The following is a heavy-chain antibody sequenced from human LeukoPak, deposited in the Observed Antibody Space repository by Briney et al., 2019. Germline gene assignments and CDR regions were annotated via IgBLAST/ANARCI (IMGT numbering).Heavy chain of an antibody. Sequence: ETLSLTCAVSGASISSSNYYWGWVRQAPGKGLEWVSIIYSGGRIYYADSVKGRFTISRDSSKNTLYLQMNSLRAEDTAVYYCARGFAYYYDNSGYYLDYWGQGTLVTVSS. CDR3: ARGFAYYYDNSGYYLDY. CDR1: GASISSSNYY. D-gene: IGHD3-22*01. V-gene: IGHV3-66*01. CDR2: IYSGGRI. J-gene: IGHJ4*02.